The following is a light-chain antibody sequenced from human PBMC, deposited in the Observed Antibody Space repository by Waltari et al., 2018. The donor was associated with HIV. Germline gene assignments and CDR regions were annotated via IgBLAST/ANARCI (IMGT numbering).Light chain of an antibody. CDR3: QVWDRSSDQVI. J-gene: IGLJ2*01. CDR2: FDL. CDR1: NIESKS. Sequence: YQLTQPPPVSVAPGQPATITRGGNNIESKSVQWYQQKPGQAPVLVIYFDLDRPSGIPERFSGSVSGNTATLAISRVDAGDEADYYCQVWDRSSDQVIFGGGTKLTVL. V-gene: IGLV3-21*04.